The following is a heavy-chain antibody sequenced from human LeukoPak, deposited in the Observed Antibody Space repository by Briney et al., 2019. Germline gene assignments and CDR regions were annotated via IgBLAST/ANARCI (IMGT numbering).Heavy chain of an antibody. CDR3: AKHDRVSPAGPLDF. D-gene: IGHD2-2*01. V-gene: IGHV3-23*01. CDR1: GFTFSNYA. J-gene: IGHJ4*02. CDR2: ISGSGGVT. Sequence: PGGSLRLSCAASGFTFSNYAMSWVRQAPGKGLEWVSVISGSGGVTYYADSVKGRFTISRDNSKNTVFLQMNSLRAEDTAVYYCAKHDRVSPAGPLDFWGQGTLVTVSS.